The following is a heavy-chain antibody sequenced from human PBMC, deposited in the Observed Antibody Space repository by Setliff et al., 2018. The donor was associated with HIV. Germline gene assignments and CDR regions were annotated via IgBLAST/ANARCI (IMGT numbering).Heavy chain of an antibody. J-gene: IGHJ4*02. CDR3: AREGAAAGLDLDY. Sequence: ASVKVSCKASGYTFSGYYMHWVRQAPGQGLEWMGWINPTSGGTNYAQKSQDRVTITKDTSASTAYMELSSLRSEDMAVYYCAREGAAAGLDLDYWGQGTLVTVSS. D-gene: IGHD6-13*01. V-gene: IGHV1-2*02. CDR1: GYTFSGYY. CDR2: INPTSGGT.